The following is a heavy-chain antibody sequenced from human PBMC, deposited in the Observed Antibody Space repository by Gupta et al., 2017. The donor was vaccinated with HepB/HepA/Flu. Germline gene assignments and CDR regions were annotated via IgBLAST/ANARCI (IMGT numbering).Heavy chain of an antibody. CDR1: GGSISSYY. Sequence: QVQLQESGPGLVKPSETLSLTCTVSGGSISSYYWSWIRQPPGKGLEWIGYIYYSGSTNYNPSLKSRVTISVDMSKNQFSLKLSSVTAADTAVYYCAREYCSGGSCLADYWGQGTLVTVSS. CDR3: AREYCSGGSCLADY. V-gene: IGHV4-59*01. J-gene: IGHJ4*02. D-gene: IGHD2-15*01. CDR2: IYYSGST.